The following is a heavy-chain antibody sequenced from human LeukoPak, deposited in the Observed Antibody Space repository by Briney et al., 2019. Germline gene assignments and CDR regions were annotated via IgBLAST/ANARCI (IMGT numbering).Heavy chain of an antibody. V-gene: IGHV3-23*01. CDR2: ISGTARSA. CDR3: VKDVLRLNYGYFHL. Sequence: PGGSLRLSCAASGFTFSDYAMGWVRQAPGKGLEWVSGISGTARSAYYTDSAKGRFTVSRENSKKTLYLQMSSLRAEDTAVYYCVKDVLRLNYGYFHLWGRGTLVTVSS. D-gene: IGHD2-21*01. CDR1: GFTFSDYA. J-gene: IGHJ2*01.